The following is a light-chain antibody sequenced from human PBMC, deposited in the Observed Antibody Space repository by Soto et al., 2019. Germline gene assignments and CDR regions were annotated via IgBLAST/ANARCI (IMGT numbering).Light chain of an antibody. J-gene: IGLJ1*01. CDR2: YNN. V-gene: IGLV1-47*02. CDR1: DSNIGSNS. CDR3: AAWDASLSACV. Sequence: QAVVTQPPSASGTAGQVVTISCSGGDSNIGSNSVYWYQHLPRMAPKLLIYYNNRRPSGVPDRFSGSRSGTSASLAIVGLRSEDEAVYYCAAWDASLSACVFGNGTKVTVL.